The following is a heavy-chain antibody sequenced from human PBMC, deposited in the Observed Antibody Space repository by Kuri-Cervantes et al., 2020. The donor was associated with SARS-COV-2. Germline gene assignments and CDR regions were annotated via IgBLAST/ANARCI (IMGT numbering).Heavy chain of an antibody. D-gene: IGHD2-2*01. CDR1: GYTFISYG. CDR3: ARDPSHCYRTSRFIDVFDY. Sequence: ASVKVSCKASGYTFISYGISWVRQAPGQGLEWMGWISAYNTHTKYAQRVQGRVTMTTDTTTSTAYMELRGLRSDDTAVYYCARDPSHCYRTSRFIDVFDYWGPGTLVTVSS. V-gene: IGHV1-18*01. CDR2: ISAYNTHT. J-gene: IGHJ4*02.